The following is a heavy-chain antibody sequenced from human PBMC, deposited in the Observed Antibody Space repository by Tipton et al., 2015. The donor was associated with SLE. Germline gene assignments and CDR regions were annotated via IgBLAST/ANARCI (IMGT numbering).Heavy chain of an antibody. V-gene: IGHV1-69*04. CDR2: IIPTLGVA. J-gene: IGHJ6*03. CDR1: GYTFTDYF. Sequence: QSGPEVKKPGASVKVSCKTSGYTFTDYFIHWVRQAPGQGLEWMGRIIPTLGVANYAQKLQGRVTITADRSTTTAYMELSSLRSEDTAVYYCARAASFFYCMDVWGKGTTGTVSS. CDR3: ARAASFFYCMDV. D-gene: IGHD6-25*01.